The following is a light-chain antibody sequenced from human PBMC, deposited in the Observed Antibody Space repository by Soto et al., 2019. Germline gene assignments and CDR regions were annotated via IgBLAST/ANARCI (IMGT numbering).Light chain of an antibody. CDR1: QSVSDN. CDR3: QQYNDWPLT. V-gene: IGKV3-15*01. CDR2: GAF. Sequence: DILMTQSPVTLSVSPGERVTLSCRASQSVSDNLAWYQQKPGQAPSLLIYGAFTRATGVPARFSGAGSGTEFTLTISSLQSEDFALYYCQQYNDWPLTFGQGTKVEI. J-gene: IGKJ1*01.